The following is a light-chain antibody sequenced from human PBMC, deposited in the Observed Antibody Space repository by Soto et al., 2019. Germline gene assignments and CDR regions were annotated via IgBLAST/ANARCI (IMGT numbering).Light chain of an antibody. CDR1: RRLVDSDGNKF. Sequence: DIVLTQSPFSLAVTPGQPASISARSARRLVDSDGNKFLNWFQQRPGQSPRRLIHKVSDRDSGVPDRFSGSGSGTDFTLRISRVEAEDVGVYYCMQGRQWPYTFGQGTKVDI. CDR2: KVS. V-gene: IGKV2-30*01. CDR3: MQGRQWPYT. J-gene: IGKJ2*01.